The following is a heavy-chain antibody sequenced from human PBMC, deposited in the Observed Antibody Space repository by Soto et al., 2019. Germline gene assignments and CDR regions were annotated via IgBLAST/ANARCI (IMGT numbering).Heavy chain of an antibody. CDR2: IYYSGST. J-gene: IGHJ6*01. D-gene: IGHD4-4*01. Sequence: PSETLSLTCTVSGGSISSYYWSWIRQPPGKGLEWIGNIYYSGSTNYNPSLKSRVTISVDTSKNQFSLKLSSVTAADTAVYYCARSLGNYGYGMDVWGQGTTVTVSS. V-gene: IGHV4-59*01. CDR3: ARSLGNYGYGMDV. CDR1: GGSISSYY.